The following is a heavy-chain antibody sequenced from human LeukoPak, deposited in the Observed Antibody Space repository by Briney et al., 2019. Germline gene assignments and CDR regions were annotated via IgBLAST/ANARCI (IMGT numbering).Heavy chain of an antibody. J-gene: IGHJ4*02. D-gene: IGHD3-22*01. CDR2: IGSSSSTI. CDR3: ARDKFSYDTYGSYCEY. V-gene: IGHV3-48*01. Sequence: GGSLRLSCAASGFTFSSYTMNWVRQAPGKGLEWVSYIGSSSSTIYYADSVKGRFTISRGNAKNSLYLQMDSLRAEDTALYYCARDKFSYDTYGSYCEYWGQGTLVTVSS. CDR1: GFTFSSYT.